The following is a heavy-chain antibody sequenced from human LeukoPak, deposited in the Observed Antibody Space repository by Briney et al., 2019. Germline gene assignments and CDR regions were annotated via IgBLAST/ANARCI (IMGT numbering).Heavy chain of an antibody. CDR2: IWYDGINK. D-gene: IGHD2-2*01. Sequence: GGSLRLSCAASGFTFSTYGMHWVRQAPGKGLEWVAVIWYDGINKYYADSVQGRFTTTRDNFKNTLYLQMNSLRAEDTAMYYCAKDAGGTSWYFDYWGQGTLVTVSS. CDR3: AKDAGGTSWYFDY. J-gene: IGHJ4*02. V-gene: IGHV3-33*03. CDR1: GFTFSTYG.